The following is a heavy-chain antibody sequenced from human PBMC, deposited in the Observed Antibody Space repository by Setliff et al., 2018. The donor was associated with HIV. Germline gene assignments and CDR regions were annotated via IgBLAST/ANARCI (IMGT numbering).Heavy chain of an antibody. Sequence: GGSLRLSCAASGFSFGSYTMNWVRQAPGKGLEWISRISHSGTTIFYADSVKGRFIVSRDNAENSLYLQINSLRAEATAMYFCARTFDYSQGSGSYWHHTRYFDSWGQGTLVTVSS. V-gene: IGHV3-48*01. J-gene: IGHJ4*02. D-gene: IGHD3-10*01. CDR3: ARTFDYSQGSGSYWHHTRYFDS. CDR1: GFSFGSYT. CDR2: ISHSGTTI.